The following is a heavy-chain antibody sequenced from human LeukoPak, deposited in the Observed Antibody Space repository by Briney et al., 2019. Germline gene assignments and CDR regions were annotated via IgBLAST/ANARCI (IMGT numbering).Heavy chain of an antibody. CDR1: GFTFSSYG. D-gene: IGHD3-16*02. Sequence: GGSLRLSCAASGFTFSSYGMHWVRQAPGKGLEWVALIWYDGSSKHYADSVRGRFTISRDNSKNTLYLQMNSLRAEDTAVYYFARDLELSHWGQGTLVTVSS. J-gene: IGHJ4*02. CDR2: IWYDGSSK. CDR3: ARDLELSH. V-gene: IGHV3-33*01.